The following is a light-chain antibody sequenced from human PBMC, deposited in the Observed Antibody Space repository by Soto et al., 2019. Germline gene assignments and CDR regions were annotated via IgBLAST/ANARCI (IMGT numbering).Light chain of an antibody. Sequence: QSALTQPPSASGSPGQSVTISCTGTSSDVGAYNYVCWYQQQPGKAPKLIISEVTKRPSGVPDRFSGSKSGNTASLTVTWLQAEDEADYYCSSYAGSNNPWVFGGGTKLTVL. CDR2: EVT. CDR1: SSDVGAYNY. V-gene: IGLV2-8*01. J-gene: IGLJ3*02. CDR3: SSYAGSNNPWV.